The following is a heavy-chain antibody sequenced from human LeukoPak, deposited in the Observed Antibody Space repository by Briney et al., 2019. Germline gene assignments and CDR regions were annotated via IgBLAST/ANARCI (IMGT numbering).Heavy chain of an antibody. Sequence: GGSLRLSCAASGFNFSSYWMHWVRQAPGKGLEWVAFIRYDGSNKYYADSVKGRFTISRDNSKNTLYLQMNSLRTEDTAVYYCAKDLPGYQLPDYWGQGTLVTVSS. D-gene: IGHD2-2*01. CDR1: GFNFSSYW. CDR2: IRYDGSNK. V-gene: IGHV3-30*02. J-gene: IGHJ4*02. CDR3: AKDLPGYQLPDY.